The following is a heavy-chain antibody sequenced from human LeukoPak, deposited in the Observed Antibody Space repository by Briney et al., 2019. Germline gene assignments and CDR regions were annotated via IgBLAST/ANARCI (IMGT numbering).Heavy chain of an antibody. CDR3: ARRRAVAGYYYFDY. CDR2: IYPPDSNT. J-gene: IGHJ4*02. Sequence: GESLKISCKGSGYSYTSYWIGWVRQMPGKGLEWMGIIYPPDSNTRYSPSFQGQVTISADKSISTAYLQWSSLKASDTAIYYCARRRAVAGYYYFDYWGQGTLVTVSS. D-gene: IGHD6-19*01. V-gene: IGHV5-51*01. CDR1: GYSYTSYW.